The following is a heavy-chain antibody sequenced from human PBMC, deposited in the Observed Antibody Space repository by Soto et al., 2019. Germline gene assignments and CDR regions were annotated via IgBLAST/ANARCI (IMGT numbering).Heavy chain of an antibody. D-gene: IGHD2-15*01. CDR2: LIGRGDNT. CDR1: GFRFSSYA. V-gene: IGHV3-23*01. CDR3: AKDRCGDGSCYPFAQ. Sequence: EVRLLESGGALVQPGGSLRLSCVTSGFRFSSYAMSWVRQAPGKGLEWVAALIGRGDNTQYADSVEGRFNISRDISKNTLYLQMNSLGAEDTAIYSCAKDRCGDGSCYPFAQWGQGTLVTVSS. J-gene: IGHJ4*02.